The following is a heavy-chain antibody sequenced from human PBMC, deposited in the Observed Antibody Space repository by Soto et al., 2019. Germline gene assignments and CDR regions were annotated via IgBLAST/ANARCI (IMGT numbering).Heavy chain of an antibody. Sequence: LRLSCAASGFTFSSYSMNWVRQAPGKGLEWVSNISSSSSTIYYADSVKGRFSISRDNAKNSLYLQVNGLTAEDTAIYYCARGCGSAHCPYYFNLWGQGTQVTVSS. J-gene: IGHJ4*02. CDR3: ARGCGSAHCPYYFNL. CDR1: GFTFSSYS. V-gene: IGHV3-48*04. CDR2: ISSSSSTI. D-gene: IGHD6-19*01.